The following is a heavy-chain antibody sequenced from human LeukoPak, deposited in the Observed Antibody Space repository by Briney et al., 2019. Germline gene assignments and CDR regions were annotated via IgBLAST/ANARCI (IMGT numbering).Heavy chain of an antibody. V-gene: IGHV3-30*18. CDR2: ISYDESFK. D-gene: IGHD3-22*01. CDR3: AKSEDDSSQGLDV. Sequence: GRSLRLSCAASGFTFSSYGMHWVRQAPGKGLEWVAVISYDESFKYYSDSVKGRFTISRDNSKNTLYLQMNSLRAEDTAVYYCAKSEDDSSQGLDVWGKGTTVTVSS. CDR1: GFTFSSYG. J-gene: IGHJ6*04.